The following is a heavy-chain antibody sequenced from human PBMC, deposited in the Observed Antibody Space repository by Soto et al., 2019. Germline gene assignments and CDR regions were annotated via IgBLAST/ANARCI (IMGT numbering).Heavy chain of an antibody. V-gene: IGHV4-59*01. D-gene: IGHD3-10*01. CDR2: IYYSGST. J-gene: IGHJ4*02. CDR3: ARGFSGRDNVFDY. Sequence: QVQLQESGPGLVKPSETLSLTCTVPGGSISSYYWSWVRQPPGKGLEWIGYIYYSGSTNYNPSLQSRVTISVDTSKNQFSLKLSSVTAADTAVYYCARGFSGRDNVFDYWGQGTLVTVSS. CDR1: GGSISSYY.